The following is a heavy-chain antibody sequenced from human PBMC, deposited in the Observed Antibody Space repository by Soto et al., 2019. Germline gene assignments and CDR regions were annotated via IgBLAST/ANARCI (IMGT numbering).Heavy chain of an antibody. CDR3: ARECVVPCYSCGMDV. Sequence: ASVKVSCKASGYTFTRSGISWVRQAPGQGLEWMGWISTYNGDTNYAQTFQGRVTMTTDTSTSTVHMEVRSLRSDDTAVYYCARECVVPCYSCGMDVCGKGPSSTVFS. CDR1: GYTFTRSG. J-gene: IGHJ6*04. D-gene: IGHD2-15*01. V-gene: IGHV1-18*01. CDR2: ISTYNGDT.